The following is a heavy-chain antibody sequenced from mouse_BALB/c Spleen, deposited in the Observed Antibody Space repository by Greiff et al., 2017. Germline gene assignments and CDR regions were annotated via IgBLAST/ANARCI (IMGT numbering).Heavy chain of an antibody. CDR2: IRLKSNNYAT. CDR1: GFTFSNYW. J-gene: IGHJ2*01. V-gene: IGHV6-6*02. Sequence: EVKLVESGGGLVQPGGSMKLSCVASGFTFSNYWMNWVRQSPEKGLEWVAEIRLKSNNYATHYAESVKGRFTISSDDSKSSVYLQMNNLRAEDTGVYYCIRGRVRDFEDWGEGTTLTVSA. D-gene: IGHD2-14*01. CDR3: IRGRVRDFED.